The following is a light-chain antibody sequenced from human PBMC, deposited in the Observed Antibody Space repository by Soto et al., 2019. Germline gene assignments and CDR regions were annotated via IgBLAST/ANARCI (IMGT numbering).Light chain of an antibody. J-gene: IGKJ5*01. Sequence: DIKMTKSPSSVSASEGDRVTITCRASQGISSWLAWYQQKPGKAPKLLIYAASSLQSGVPSRFSGSGSGTDFTLTISSLQPEDFAVYYCQQYGYSPITFGQGTRLEIK. CDR1: QGISSW. CDR3: QQYGYSPIT. V-gene: IGKV1-12*01. CDR2: AAS.